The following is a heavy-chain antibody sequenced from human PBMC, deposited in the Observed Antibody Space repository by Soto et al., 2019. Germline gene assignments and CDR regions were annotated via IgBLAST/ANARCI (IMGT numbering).Heavy chain of an antibody. J-gene: IGHJ6*02. Sequence: GGSLRLSCAASGFTFSSYWMSWVRQAPGKGLEWVANIKQDGSEKYYVDSVKGRFTISRDNAKNSLYLQMNSLRAEDTAVYYCARDLSIAAHPYYYYYYGMDVWGQGTTVTVSS. CDR2: IKQDGSEK. D-gene: IGHD6-6*01. CDR1: GFTFSSYW. CDR3: ARDLSIAAHPYYYYYYGMDV. V-gene: IGHV3-7*03.